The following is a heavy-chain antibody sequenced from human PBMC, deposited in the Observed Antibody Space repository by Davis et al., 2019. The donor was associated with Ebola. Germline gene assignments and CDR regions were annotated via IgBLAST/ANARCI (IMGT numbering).Heavy chain of an antibody. J-gene: IGHJ4*02. D-gene: IGHD5-18*01. Sequence: GESLKISCAASGFTFSSYWMHWVRQAPGKGLVWVSRINSDGSSTSYADSVKGRFTISRDNAKNTLYLQMNSLRAEDTAVYYCAREEADTAMLSWGQGTLVTVSS. V-gene: IGHV3-74*01. CDR3: AREEADTAMLS. CDR1: GFTFSSYW. CDR2: INSDGSST.